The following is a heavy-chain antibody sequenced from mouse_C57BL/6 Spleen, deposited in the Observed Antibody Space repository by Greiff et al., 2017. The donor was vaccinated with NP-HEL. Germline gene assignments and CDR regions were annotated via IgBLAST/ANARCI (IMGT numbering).Heavy chain of an antibody. CDR3: AREAYGSSFFDY. J-gene: IGHJ2*01. V-gene: IGHV5-4*01. CDR2: ISDGGSYT. D-gene: IGHD1-1*01. CDR1: GFTFSSYA. Sequence: VQLVESGGGLVKPGGSLKLSCAASGFTFSSYAMSWVRQTPEKRLEWVATISDGGSYTYYPDNVKGRFTISRDNAKNNLYLQMSHLKSEDTAMYYCAREAYGSSFFDYWGQGTTLTVSS.